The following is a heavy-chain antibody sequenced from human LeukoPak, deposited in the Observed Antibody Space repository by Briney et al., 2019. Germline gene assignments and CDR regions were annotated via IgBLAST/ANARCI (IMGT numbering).Heavy chain of an antibody. J-gene: IGHJ4*02. Sequence: GGSLRLSCAASGFTFSSYSMNWVRQAPGKGLEWVSSITTSSSYIYYADSVKGRFTISRDNSKNMLYMQMNSLRPEDTAVYYCAKARSGSSNSCYNYWGQGTLVTVSS. CDR2: ITTSSSYI. CDR3: AKARSGSSNSCYNY. D-gene: IGHD2-2*02. V-gene: IGHV3-21*04. CDR1: GFTFSSYS.